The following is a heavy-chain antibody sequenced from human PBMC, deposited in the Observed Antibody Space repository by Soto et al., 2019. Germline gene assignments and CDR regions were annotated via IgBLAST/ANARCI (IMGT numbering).Heavy chain of an antibody. Sequence: PSETLSLTFAVSGGSISSINWWCWVRQPPAKGLEWIGEIHDSGTTNYNPSLKSRVTISVDKSKNQFSLRLTSVTAADTAVYYCARDKITGLFDYWGQGTLVTVS. CDR1: GGSISSINW. CDR2: IHDSGTT. D-gene: IGHD1-1*01. J-gene: IGHJ4*02. CDR3: ARDKITGLFDY. V-gene: IGHV4-4*02.